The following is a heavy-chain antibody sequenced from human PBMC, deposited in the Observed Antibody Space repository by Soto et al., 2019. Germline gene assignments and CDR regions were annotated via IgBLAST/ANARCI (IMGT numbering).Heavy chain of an antibody. D-gene: IGHD3-10*01. J-gene: IGHJ5*01. CDR3: AKDMCRRTMATSYPGIDT. CDR1: GFTFDDYA. Sequence: SLRLSWSASGFTFDDYAMHWVRQAPGKGLEWVSGISWNSGSIGYADSVKGRFTISRDNAKNSLYLQMKSLRAEDTALYYCAKDMCRRTMATSYPGIDTSCQGTSVTVSP. CDR2: ISWNSGSI. V-gene: IGHV3-9*01.